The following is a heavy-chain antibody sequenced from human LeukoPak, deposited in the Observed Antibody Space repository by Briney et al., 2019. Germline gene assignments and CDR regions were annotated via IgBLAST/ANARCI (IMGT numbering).Heavy chain of an antibody. Sequence: GGSLRLSCAASGFTVSSNYMSWVRQAPGKGLEWVSVIYSGGSTYYADSVKGRFAISRDNSKNTLYLQMNSLRAEDTAVYYCARDGAGSYGYDYWGQGTLVTVSS. J-gene: IGHJ4*02. V-gene: IGHV3-66*01. CDR2: IYSGGST. CDR1: GFTVSSNY. D-gene: IGHD5-18*01. CDR3: ARDGAGSYGYDY.